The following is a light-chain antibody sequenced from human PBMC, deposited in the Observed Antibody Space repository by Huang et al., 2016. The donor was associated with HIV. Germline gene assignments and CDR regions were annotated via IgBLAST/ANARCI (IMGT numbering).Light chain of an antibody. J-gene: IGKJ4*01. CDR1: QSIGRS. Sequence: DIVLTQSPDFQSVMPNEKVTITCRASQSIGRSLHWYQQKAGQSPKVLIKYASQSISGVPSRFSGSGSGTDFTFTINGLEAEDAAVYYCHQSSSFPLTFGGGTKVEIK. CDR3: HQSSSFPLT. CDR2: YAS. V-gene: IGKV6D-21*02.